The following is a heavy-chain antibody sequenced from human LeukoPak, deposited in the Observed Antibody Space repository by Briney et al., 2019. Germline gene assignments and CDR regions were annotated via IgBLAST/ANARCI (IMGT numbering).Heavy chain of an antibody. Sequence: GGSLRLSCAASGFTFSDYYMSWIRQAPGKGLEWVSYISSSSSTMYYADSVKGRFSISRDNAKNSLYLQMNSLRAEDTAVYYCAELGITMIGGVWGKGTTVTISP. V-gene: IGHV3-11*04. CDR2: ISSSSSTM. CDR3: AELGITMIGGV. D-gene: IGHD3-10*02. CDR1: GFTFSDYY. J-gene: IGHJ6*04.